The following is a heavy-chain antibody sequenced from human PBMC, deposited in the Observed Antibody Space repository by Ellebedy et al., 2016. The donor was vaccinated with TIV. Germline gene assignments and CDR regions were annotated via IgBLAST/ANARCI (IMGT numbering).Heavy chain of an antibody. CDR1: GFTFRSYS. Sequence: GESLKISCAASGFTFRSYSMNWVRQAPGRGLEWVSSISSSSTYMYYADSVKGRLTVSRDNAKNSLYLQMNSLRPEDTAVCYCARAGCSGGSCYYYYGIDVWGQGTTVTVSS. D-gene: IGHD2-15*01. J-gene: IGHJ6*02. V-gene: IGHV3-21*01. CDR3: ARAGCSGGSCYYYYGIDV. CDR2: ISSSSTYM.